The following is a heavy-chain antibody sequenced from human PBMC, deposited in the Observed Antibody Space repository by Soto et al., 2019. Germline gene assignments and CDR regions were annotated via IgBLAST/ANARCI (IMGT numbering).Heavy chain of an antibody. CDR3: ARDLVGYGGNGAFDY. D-gene: IGHD4-17*01. CDR2: IIPIFGTA. Sequence: SVKVSCTASGGTLSSYAISWVRQAPGQGLEWMGGIIPIFGTANYAQKFQGRVTITADESTSTAYMELSSLRSEDTAVYYCARDLVGYGGNGAFDYWGQGTLVTVSS. J-gene: IGHJ4*02. CDR1: GGTLSSYA. V-gene: IGHV1-69*13.